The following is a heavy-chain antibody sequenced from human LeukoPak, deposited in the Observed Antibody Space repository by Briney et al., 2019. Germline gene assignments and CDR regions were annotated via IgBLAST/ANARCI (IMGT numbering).Heavy chain of an antibody. D-gene: IGHD3-22*01. CDR1: GFTFSSYA. J-gene: IGHJ4*02. V-gene: IGHV3-23*01. Sequence: GGSLRLSCAASGFTFSSYAMSWVRQAPGKGLEWVSAISDSGDATYYADSVKGRFTSSRDNSKNTLYLQMNSLRAEDTAVYFCAKVSRGSGFTTPLDYWGQGTLVTVSS. CDR2: ISDSGDAT. CDR3: AKVSRGSGFTTPLDY.